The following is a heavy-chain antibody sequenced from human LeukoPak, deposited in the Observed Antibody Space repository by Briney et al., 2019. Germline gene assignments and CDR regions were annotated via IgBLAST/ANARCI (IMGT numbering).Heavy chain of an antibody. CDR3: ARERSIAARPVLDY. Sequence: PGGSLRLSCAASGRYWMHWVRQAPGKGLVWVSHINSDGSWTSYADSVKGRFTISKDNAKNSLYLQMNSLRAEDTAVYYCARERSIAARPVLDYWGQGTLITVSS. CDR2: INSDGSWT. J-gene: IGHJ4*02. D-gene: IGHD6-6*01. V-gene: IGHV3-74*01. CDR1: GRYW.